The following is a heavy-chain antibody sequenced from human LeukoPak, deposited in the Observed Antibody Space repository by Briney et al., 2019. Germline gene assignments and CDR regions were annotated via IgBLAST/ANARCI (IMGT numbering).Heavy chain of an antibody. V-gene: IGHV3-23*01. CDR1: GFTFSTYG. CDR2: ISGSGDST. CDR3: AKGLSSRGARQIDY. Sequence: PGGSLRLSCGVSGFTFSTYGMSWVRQAPGKGLEWVSGISGSGDSTDYANSVKGRFTISRDNSKNTQYLQVNSLRAEDTALYYCAKGLSSRGARQIDYWGQGTLVTVSS. J-gene: IGHJ4*02. D-gene: IGHD6-6*01.